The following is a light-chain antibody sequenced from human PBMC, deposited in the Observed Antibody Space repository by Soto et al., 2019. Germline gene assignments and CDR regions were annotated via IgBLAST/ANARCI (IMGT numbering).Light chain of an antibody. CDR3: QQYNNWPRAT. CDR2: RAS. V-gene: IGKV3-15*01. J-gene: IGKJ4*01. Sequence: EIVMTQSPATLSVSPGERATLSCRASQSVSTNLAWYQQKPGQSPRLLIFRASSRATGIPARFSGSGSGTEFNMTISSLQSEDFAVYYCQQYNNWPRATFGGGTKVDI. CDR1: QSVSTN.